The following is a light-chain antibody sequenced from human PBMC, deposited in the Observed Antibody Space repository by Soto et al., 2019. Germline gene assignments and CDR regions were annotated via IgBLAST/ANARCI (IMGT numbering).Light chain of an antibody. V-gene: IGKV3-20*01. J-gene: IGKJ1*01. CDR2: GAS. CDR1: QSVSSSY. Sequence: EIVLTQSPGTLSLSPGERATLSCRASQSVSSSYLAWYQQKPGQAPRLLIYGASSRATGIPDRFSGSGSGTDFTLTISRLVPEDFAVYYCQHYGSPPWTFDQGTKVEIK. CDR3: QHYGSPPWT.